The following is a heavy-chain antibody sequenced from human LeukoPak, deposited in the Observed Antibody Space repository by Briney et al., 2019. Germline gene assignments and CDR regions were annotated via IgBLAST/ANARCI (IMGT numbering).Heavy chain of an antibody. CDR2: ISSSGSAI. CDR3: AELGITMIGGV. D-gene: IGHD3-10*02. J-gene: IGHJ6*04. V-gene: IGHV3-48*03. CDR1: GFTFSSYE. Sequence: PGGSLRPSCAASGFTFSSYEMNWVRQAPGKGLEWVSYISSSGSAIYYADSVEGRFTISRDNAKNSLYLQMNSLRAEDTAVYYCAELGITMIGGVWGKGTTVTISS.